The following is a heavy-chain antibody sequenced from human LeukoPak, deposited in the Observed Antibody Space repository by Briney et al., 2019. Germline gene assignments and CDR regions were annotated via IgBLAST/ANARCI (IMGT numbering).Heavy chain of an antibody. J-gene: IGHJ6*03. CDR3: AREELFIVARSRYYYLDV. V-gene: IGHV3-48*04. D-gene: IGHD2-15*01. Sequence: PGGSLRLSCAASGFTFSSYAMNWVRQAPGKGLEWVSYISDTGSTIYYADSVEGRFTISRDNAKNSLYLQMNSLRAEDTAVYYCAREELFIVARSRYYYLDVWGKGTTVTVSS. CDR1: GFTFSSYA. CDR2: ISDTGSTI.